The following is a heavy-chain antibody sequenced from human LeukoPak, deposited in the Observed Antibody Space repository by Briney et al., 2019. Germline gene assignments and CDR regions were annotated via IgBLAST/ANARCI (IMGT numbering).Heavy chain of an antibody. V-gene: IGHV1-18*01. J-gene: IGHJ4*02. D-gene: IGHD1-1*01. CDR3: ARVYWNDVGWYCDY. CDR2: ISAYNGNT. Sequence: ASVKVSCRASGYTFTSYGISWVRQAPGQGLEWMGWISAYNGNTNYAQKLQGRVTMTTDTSTSTAYMELRSLRSDDSAVYYCARVYWNDVGWYCDYWGQGTLVTVSS. CDR1: GYTFTSYG.